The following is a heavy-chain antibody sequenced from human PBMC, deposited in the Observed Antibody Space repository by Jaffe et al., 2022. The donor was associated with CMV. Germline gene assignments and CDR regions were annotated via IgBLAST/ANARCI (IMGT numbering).Heavy chain of an antibody. CDR2: INAGNGNT. CDR1: GYTFTSYA. J-gene: IGHJ2*01. CDR3: ARDPHYCSGGSCYPHWYFDL. Sequence: QVQLVQSGAEVKKPGASVKVSCKASGYTFTSYAMHWVRQAPGQRLEWMGWINAGNGNTKYSQKFQGRVTITRDTSASTAYMELSSLRSEDTAVYYCARDPHYCSGGSCYPHWYFDLWGRGTLVTVSS. D-gene: IGHD2-15*01. V-gene: IGHV1-3*01.